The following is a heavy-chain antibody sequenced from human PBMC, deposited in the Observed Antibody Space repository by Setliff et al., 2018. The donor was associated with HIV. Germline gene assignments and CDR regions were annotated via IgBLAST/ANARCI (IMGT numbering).Heavy chain of an antibody. J-gene: IGHJ4*02. D-gene: IGHD5-18*01. V-gene: IGHV4-34*01. CDR2: INHSGST. CDR3: AAWGPRYSYAPYFFDS. CDR1: GGSFSGYY. Sequence: SETLSLTCALYGGSFSGYYWSWIRQPPGKGLEWIGEINHSGSTYYNPSLKSRVTISVDASRNQFSLRLSSVTAADTAVYYCAAWGPRYSYAPYFFDSWGQGTLVTV.